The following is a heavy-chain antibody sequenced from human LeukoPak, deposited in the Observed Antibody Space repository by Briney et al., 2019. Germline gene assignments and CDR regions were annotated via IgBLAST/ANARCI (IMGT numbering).Heavy chain of an antibody. CDR1: GFTSSSYW. Sequence: QPGGSLRLSCAASGFTSSSYWMSWVRQAPGKGLEWVANIKQDGSEKYYVDSVKGRFTISRDNAKNSLYLQMNSLRAEDTAVYYCARYPKFHSSGNNFDYWGQGTLVTVSS. CDR3: ARYPKFHSSGNNFDY. D-gene: IGHD3-22*01. V-gene: IGHV3-7*01. CDR2: IKQDGSEK. J-gene: IGHJ4*02.